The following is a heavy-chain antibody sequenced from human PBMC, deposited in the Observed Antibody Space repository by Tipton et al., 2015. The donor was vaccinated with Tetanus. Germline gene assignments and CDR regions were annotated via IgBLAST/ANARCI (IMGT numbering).Heavy chain of an antibody. Sequence: TLSLTCTVSGDSISSSSHYWGWIRQPPGKGLEWIGSVYYDASAYYNPSLKSRVTISIDTSKIHFSLKLRFVTAADTAVYYCTRHVVVAVPRWFDPWGQGTLVTVSS. D-gene: IGHD2-2*01. CDR2: VYYDASA. CDR3: TRHVVVAVPRWFDP. V-gene: IGHV4-39*01. CDR1: GDSISSSSHY. J-gene: IGHJ5*02.